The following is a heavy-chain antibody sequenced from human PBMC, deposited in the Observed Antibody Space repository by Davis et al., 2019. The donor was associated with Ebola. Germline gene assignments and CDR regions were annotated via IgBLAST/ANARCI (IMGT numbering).Heavy chain of an antibody. CDR1: GFSFRSYW. CDR2: IKQDGSEK. CDR3: AKEVASATLILLGPSDCYFDY. D-gene: IGHD2-21*01. Sequence: GESLKISCAASGFSFRSYWMSWVRQAPGKGLDWVANIKQDGSEKYYVDSVKGRFTISRDNAKNSLYLQMNSLRAEDTAEYYCAKEVASATLILLGPSDCYFDYWGQGTLVTVSS. V-gene: IGHV3-7*03. J-gene: IGHJ4*02.